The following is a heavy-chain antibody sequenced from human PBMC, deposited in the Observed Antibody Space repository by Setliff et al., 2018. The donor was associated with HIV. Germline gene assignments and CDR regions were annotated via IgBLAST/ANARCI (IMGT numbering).Heavy chain of an antibody. CDR3: ARLRGYDYDYEGHYFDY. V-gene: IGHV4-59*12. D-gene: IGHD3-22*01. Sequence: PSETLSLTCSISGGSISFYYWNWLRQTPGKGLEWIAYTFDNGNTHYNPSLESRVTLSLDTAKTQFSLNLTSVTAADTAVYYCARLRGYDYDYEGHYFDYWGQGSLVTVSS. CDR1: GGSISFYY. J-gene: IGHJ4*02. CDR2: TFDNGNT.